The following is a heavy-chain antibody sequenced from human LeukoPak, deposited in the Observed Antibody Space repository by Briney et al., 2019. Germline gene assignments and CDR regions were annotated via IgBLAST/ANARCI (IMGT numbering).Heavy chain of an antibody. J-gene: IGHJ6*03. D-gene: IGHD6-13*01. Sequence: SETLSLTCTVSGGSISSYYWSWIQQPAGKGLEWIGRIYTSGSTNYNPSLKSRVTMSVDTSKNQFSLKLSSVTAADTAVYYCASQAAAGSKGPYYYYYMDVWGKGTTVTVSS. CDR2: IYTSGST. V-gene: IGHV4-4*07. CDR3: ASQAAAGSKGPYYYYYMDV. CDR1: GGSISSYY.